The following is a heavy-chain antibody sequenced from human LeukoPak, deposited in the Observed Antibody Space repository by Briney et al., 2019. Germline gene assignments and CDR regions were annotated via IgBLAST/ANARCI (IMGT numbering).Heavy chain of an antibody. Sequence: ASVKVSCNASRYTFPSYGISWVRQAPGQGLEWMGWISAYNGNTNYAQKLQGRVTMTTDTSTSTAYMELRSLRSDDTAVYYCARVLSSSCPDYRGHGTLVTVSS. CDR2: ISAYNGNT. CDR3: ARVLSSSCPDY. J-gene: IGHJ4*01. CDR1: RYTFPSYG. V-gene: IGHV1-18*01. D-gene: IGHD6-13*01.